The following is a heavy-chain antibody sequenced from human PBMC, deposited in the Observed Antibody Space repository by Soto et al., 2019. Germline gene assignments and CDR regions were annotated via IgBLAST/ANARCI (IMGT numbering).Heavy chain of an antibody. CDR1: GFTFSNYY. V-gene: IGHV3-11*05. CDR2: ITSSGDYT. CDR3: ARENGERGLDY. J-gene: IGHJ4*02. D-gene: IGHD1-1*01. Sequence: QVQLVESGGGLVKPGGSLRLSCAASGFTFSNYYMSWIRQAPGKGLEWVSYITSSGDYTKYADSVKGRFTISRDNAKNSLYLQMNSLRAEDMAVYYCARENGERGLDYWGQGILVTVSS.